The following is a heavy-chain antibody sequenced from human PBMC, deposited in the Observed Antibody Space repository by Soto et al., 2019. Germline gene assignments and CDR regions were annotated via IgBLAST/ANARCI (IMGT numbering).Heavy chain of an antibody. Sequence: ASVKVSCKASGYTFTSYYMHWVRQAPGQGLEWMGIINASDGNTSYAQKFQGRVTMTRDTSASTAYMELSSLRSEDTAVYYCAREYYDFWSGYSTDYYYYYYMDVWGKGTTVTISS. J-gene: IGHJ6*03. CDR3: AREYYDFWSGYSTDYYYYYYMDV. D-gene: IGHD3-3*01. CDR1: GYTFTSYY. CDR2: INASDGNT. V-gene: IGHV1-46*01.